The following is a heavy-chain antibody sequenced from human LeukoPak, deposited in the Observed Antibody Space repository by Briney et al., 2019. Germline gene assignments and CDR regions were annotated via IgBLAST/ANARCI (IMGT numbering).Heavy chain of an antibody. D-gene: IGHD1-14*01. Sequence: PGGSLRLSCAASGFTFSSCWMSWVRQAPGKGLEWVANINQNGSEIYYVDSVKGRFTISRDNAKNSLYLQMNTLRAEDTALYYCARDLLTQNDYWGQGTLVTVSS. J-gene: IGHJ4*02. CDR1: GFTFSSCW. V-gene: IGHV3-7*01. CDR3: ARDLLTQNDY. CDR2: INQNGSEI.